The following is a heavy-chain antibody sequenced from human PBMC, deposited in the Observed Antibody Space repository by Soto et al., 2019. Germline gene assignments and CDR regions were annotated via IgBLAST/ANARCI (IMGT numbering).Heavy chain of an antibody. J-gene: IGHJ6*02. Sequence: EVQLLESGGGLVQPGGSLRLSCAASGFTFSSYAMSWVRQAPGKGLEWVSAISGSGGSTYYADSVKGRFTISRDNSKNTLYLQMNSLRAEDMAVYYCAKSSSSVTSYYYYGMDVWGQGTTVTVSS. CDR1: GFTFSSYA. CDR2: ISGSGGST. V-gene: IGHV3-23*01. CDR3: AKSSSSVTSYYYYGMDV. D-gene: IGHD2-2*01.